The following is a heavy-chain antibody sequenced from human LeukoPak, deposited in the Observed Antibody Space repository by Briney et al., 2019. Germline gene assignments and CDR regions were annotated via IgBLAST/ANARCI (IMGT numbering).Heavy chain of an antibody. J-gene: IGHJ4*02. CDR3: AREVSDVWWLSRGDDY. D-gene: IGHD5-12*01. CDR1: GFTFSIHW. V-gene: IGHV3-7*01. CDR2: IKQDGSEK. Sequence: LTGGSLRLSCAASGFTFSIHWMSWVRQAPGKGLEWVANIKQDGSEKHYVDSVKGRFTISRDNAKNSLYLQMNSLRAEDTAVYYCAREVSDVWWLSRGDDYWGQGTLVTVSS.